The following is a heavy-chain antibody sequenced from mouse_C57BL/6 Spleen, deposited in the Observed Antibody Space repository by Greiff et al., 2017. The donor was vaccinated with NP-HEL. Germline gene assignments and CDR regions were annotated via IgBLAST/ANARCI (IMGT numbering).Heavy chain of an antibody. Sequence: DVQLVESGGGLVKPGGSLKLSCAASGFTFSDSGMHWVRQAPEKGLEWVAYISSGRSTIYYADTVKGRFTISRDNAKTTLFLQMTSRRSEDTDTYYCARGWDANFDYWGQGTTLTVSS. CDR1: GFTFSDSG. CDR3: ARGWDANFDY. D-gene: IGHD4-1*01. J-gene: IGHJ2*01. CDR2: ISSGRSTI. V-gene: IGHV5-17*01.